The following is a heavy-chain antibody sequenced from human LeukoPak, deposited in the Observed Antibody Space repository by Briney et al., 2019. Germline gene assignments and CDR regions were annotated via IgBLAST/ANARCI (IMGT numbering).Heavy chain of an antibody. D-gene: IGHD3-10*01. CDR2: INHSGST. CDR3: ARAGWFGEFYGPLDF. CDR1: GGSFSGYY. J-gene: IGHJ4*02. Sequence: SETLSLTCAVYGGSFSGYYWTWIRQPPGKGLEWIGEINHSGSTNYNPSLKSRVTISVDTSKNQFSLKLSSVTAADTAVYYCARAGWFGEFYGPLDFWGQGNMVTVSS. V-gene: IGHV4-34*01.